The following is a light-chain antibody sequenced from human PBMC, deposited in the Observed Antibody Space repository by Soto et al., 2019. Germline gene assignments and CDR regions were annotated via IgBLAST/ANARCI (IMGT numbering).Light chain of an antibody. J-gene: IGKJ5*01. Sequence: EIVLTQSPATLSLSPGERATLSCSASQSVSSYLAWYQQKPGQAPRLLIYDASNRATGIPARFSGSGSGTDFTLTISSLEPEDFAVNYCQQRSNWPRPTFGQGTRLEIK. V-gene: IGKV3-11*01. CDR3: QQRSNWPRPT. CDR2: DAS. CDR1: QSVSSY.